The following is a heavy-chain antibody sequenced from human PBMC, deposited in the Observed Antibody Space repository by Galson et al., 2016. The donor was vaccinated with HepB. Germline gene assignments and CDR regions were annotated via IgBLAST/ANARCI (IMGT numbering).Heavy chain of an antibody. CDR3: ARPGYRLGATYGLDV. J-gene: IGHJ6*02. CDR2: IWSDGSDK. D-gene: IGHD1-26*01. CDR1: GFTSSSYW. V-gene: IGHV3-33*08. Sequence: SLRLSCAASGFTSSSYWMSWVRQPPGKGLEWVAVIWSDGSDKYYADSVKGRFTISRDNSKYTLYLQMNSLRGEDTAVYYCARPGYRLGATYGLDVWGQGTTVTVSS.